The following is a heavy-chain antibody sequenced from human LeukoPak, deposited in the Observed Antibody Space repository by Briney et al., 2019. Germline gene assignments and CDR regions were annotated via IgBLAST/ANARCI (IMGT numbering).Heavy chain of an antibody. Sequence: ASVKVPCKASGGTFSSYAISWVRQAPGQGLEWMGGIIPIFGTANYAQKFQGRVTITADESTSTAYMELSSLRSEDTAVYYCARNHPRYCSGGSCYSGYYFDYWGQGTLVTVSS. CDR2: IIPIFGTA. V-gene: IGHV1-69*13. CDR1: GGTFSSYA. J-gene: IGHJ4*02. CDR3: ARNHPRYCSGGSCYSGYYFDY. D-gene: IGHD2-15*01.